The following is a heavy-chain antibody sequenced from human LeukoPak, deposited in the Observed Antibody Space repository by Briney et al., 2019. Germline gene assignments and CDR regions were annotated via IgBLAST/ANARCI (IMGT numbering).Heavy chain of an antibody. D-gene: IGHD6-19*01. CDR2: IYYSGST. Sequence: SETLSLTCTVSGGSISSYCWSWLRQPPGKGLEWIGYIYYSGSTNYNPSLKSRVTISVDTSKNQFSLKLRSVTAADTAVYYCARDRRAVASYGMDVWGQGTAATVSS. V-gene: IGHV4-59*01. CDR1: GGSISSYC. CDR3: ARDRRAVASYGMDV. J-gene: IGHJ6*01.